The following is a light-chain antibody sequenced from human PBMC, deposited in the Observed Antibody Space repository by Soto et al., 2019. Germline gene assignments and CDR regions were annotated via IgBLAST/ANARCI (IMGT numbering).Light chain of an antibody. CDR2: GAS. Sequence: EIVLTQSPGTLSLSPGERATLSCRASQSVSRNSVAWYRQKPGQAPWLLIYGASTRATGIPARFSGSGSGTEFTLTISSLQSEDFAVYYCQQYNNWPPITFGQGTRLEIK. V-gene: IGKV3-15*01. J-gene: IGKJ5*01. CDR3: QQYNNWPPIT. CDR1: QSVSRN.